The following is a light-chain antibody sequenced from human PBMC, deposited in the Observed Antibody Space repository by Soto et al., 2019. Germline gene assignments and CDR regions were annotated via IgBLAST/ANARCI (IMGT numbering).Light chain of an antibody. V-gene: IGKV1-9*01. Sequence: DIQMTQSPSFLSASVGDRVTITCRASQDITNYLAWYLQKPGKAPKLLISGASTLQSGVPSRFSGSGSGTEFTLTVSSLQPEDFATYYCQQLNAYPHNFGGGSMADIK. J-gene: IGKJ4*01. CDR2: GAS. CDR1: QDITNY. CDR3: QQLNAYPHN.